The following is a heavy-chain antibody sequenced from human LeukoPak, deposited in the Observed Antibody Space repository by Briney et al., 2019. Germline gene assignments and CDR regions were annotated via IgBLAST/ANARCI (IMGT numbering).Heavy chain of an antibody. CDR2: IIHIFGTA. D-gene: IGHD3-22*01. CDR1: GGTFSSYA. J-gene: IGHJ4*02. CDR3: ARSYDSSGYYYYFDY. Sequence: SVKVSCKASGGTFSSYAISWVRQAPGQGLEWMGGIIHIFGTANYAQKFQGRVTITADESTSTAYMELSSLRSEDTAVYYCARSYDSSGYYYYFDYWGQGTLVTVSS. V-gene: IGHV1-69*01.